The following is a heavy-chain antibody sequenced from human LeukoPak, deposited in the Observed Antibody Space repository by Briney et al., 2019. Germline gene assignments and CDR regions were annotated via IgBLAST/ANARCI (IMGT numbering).Heavy chain of an antibody. Sequence: SETLSLTCTVSGASISRYFWNWLRQPPGKELEWIGYISSGGSTNYNPSLKSRVTISIDTSKNQFSLKLSSVTAADTAVYYCARDRGVFGRGVGAFDYWGQGTLVTVSS. CDR1: GASISRYF. J-gene: IGHJ4*02. V-gene: IGHV4-59*12. D-gene: IGHD1-26*01. CDR2: ISSGGST. CDR3: ARDRGVFGRGVGAFDY.